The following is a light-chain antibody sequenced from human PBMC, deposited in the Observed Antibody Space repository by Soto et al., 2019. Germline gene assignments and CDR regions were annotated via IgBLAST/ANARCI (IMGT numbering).Light chain of an antibody. CDR1: QTISSW. J-gene: IGKJ3*01. V-gene: IGKV1-5*03. CDR3: QQYETYPFT. CDR2: KAS. Sequence: DLQMTQSPSTLSASVGDRVAITCRASQTISSWLAWYQQKPGKAPKLLIYKASSLESGVPSRFSGSGSGTEFTLTISSLQPDDFATYYCQQYETYPFTFGPGTKVDIK.